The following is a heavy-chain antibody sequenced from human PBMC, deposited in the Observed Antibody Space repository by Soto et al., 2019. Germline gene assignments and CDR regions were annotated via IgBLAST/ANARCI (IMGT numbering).Heavy chain of an antibody. J-gene: IGHJ4*02. CDR3: ARSGEHPLDY. V-gene: IGHV1-18*01. Sequence: QVRLVQSGPEVKKPGASVKVSCKTSGYAFPHYVINWVRQAPGHGLEWMGFSTHTGNTNYAQNFQGRVVLPTDTSTSTAYMEVTSLRSDDTAVYYCARSGEHPLDYWGQGTPVTVSS. CDR2: STHTGNT. CDR1: GYAFPHYV. D-gene: IGHD1-26*01.